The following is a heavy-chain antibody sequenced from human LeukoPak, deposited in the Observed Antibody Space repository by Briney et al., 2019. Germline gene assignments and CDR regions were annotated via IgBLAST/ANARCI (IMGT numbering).Heavy chain of an antibody. CDR3: ATRVYGDSGPFDN. V-gene: IGHV4-4*02. Sequence: SETLSLTCTVSGDSINRGYWWSWVRQAPGKGLEWIGQIWHSGSTNYNPSLTTRVTISIDKSKNHFSLKLTSATAADTAVYYCATRVYGDSGPFDNWGQGILVAVS. J-gene: IGHJ4*02. CDR2: IWHSGST. D-gene: IGHD4-17*01. CDR1: GDSINRGYW.